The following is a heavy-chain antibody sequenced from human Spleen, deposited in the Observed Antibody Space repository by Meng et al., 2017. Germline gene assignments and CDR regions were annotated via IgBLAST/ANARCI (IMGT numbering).Heavy chain of an antibody. Sequence: WCGIRQPPSQALLSIGEIDHSGRKNYTPPLKGRVTLSVDTSNIQYSLNLSSMTTADTALYYCSKDAFGYYARSGVNYWSQGTLVTVSS. D-gene: IGHD3-22*01. CDR3: SKDAFGYYARSGVNY. J-gene: IGHJ4*02. V-gene: IGHV4-34*01. CDR2: IDHSGRK.